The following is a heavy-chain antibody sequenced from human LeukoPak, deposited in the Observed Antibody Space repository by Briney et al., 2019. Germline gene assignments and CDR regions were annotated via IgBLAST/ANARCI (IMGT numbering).Heavy chain of an antibody. V-gene: IGHV3-7*01. D-gene: IGHD2-15*01. CDR2: IKQDGTEK. CDR1: GFTFTTYW. Sequence: GGSLRLSCTASGFTFTTYWMSWVRHPPGKGLEWVANIKQDGTEKYYVDSVKGRFTISRYNAKNSLYLQMNSLRVEDTAVYYCARDGGEYCSGGRCTAFDIWGQGTMVTVSS. J-gene: IGHJ3*02. CDR3: ARDGGEYCSGGRCTAFDI.